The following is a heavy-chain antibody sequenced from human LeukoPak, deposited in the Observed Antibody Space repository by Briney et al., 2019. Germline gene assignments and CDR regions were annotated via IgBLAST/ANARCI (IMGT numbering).Heavy chain of an antibody. V-gene: IGHV3-23*01. CDR2: ISGSGGST. Sequence: GGSLRLSCAASGFTFSSYAMSWVRQAPGKGLEWVSAISGSGGSTYYADSVKGRFTISRDNSKNTLYLQMNSLRAEDTAVYYCAKDVATTMVRGVISPAVPHFDYWGQGTLVTVSS. CDR1: GFTFSSYA. CDR3: AKDVATTMVRGVISPAVPHFDY. J-gene: IGHJ4*02. D-gene: IGHD3-10*01.